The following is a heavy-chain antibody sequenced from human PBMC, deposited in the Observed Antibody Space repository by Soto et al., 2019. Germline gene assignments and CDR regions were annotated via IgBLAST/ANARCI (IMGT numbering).Heavy chain of an antibody. CDR2: IYSGGST. V-gene: IGHV3-66*01. D-gene: IGHD3-10*01. CDR1: GFTVSSKF. Sequence: EVQLVESGVGLVQPGGSLRLSCAASGFTVSSKFMNWARQAPGKGREWVSLIYSGGSTYYANSARGRFTISRDNSKNTLYLQMSSLRAEDTAVYYCAKSLLWFGELSSWGQGTLVTVSP. J-gene: IGHJ5*02. CDR3: AKSLLWFGELSS.